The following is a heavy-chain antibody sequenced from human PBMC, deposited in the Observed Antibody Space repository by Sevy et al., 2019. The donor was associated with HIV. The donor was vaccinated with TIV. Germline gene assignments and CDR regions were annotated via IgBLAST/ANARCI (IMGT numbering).Heavy chain of an antibody. CDR1: GGSISSYY. D-gene: IGHD6-19*01. J-gene: IGHJ4*02. CDR3: ARDPITVAPYFDY. CDR2: INNSGST. Sequence: SETLSLTFTVSGGSISSYYCSWIRQPPGKGLEWIGYINNSGSTNYNPSLKSRVTISIDTSKNQCSLKLTSVTAADTAVYYCARDPITVAPYFDYWSQGTLVTVSS. V-gene: IGHV4-59*01.